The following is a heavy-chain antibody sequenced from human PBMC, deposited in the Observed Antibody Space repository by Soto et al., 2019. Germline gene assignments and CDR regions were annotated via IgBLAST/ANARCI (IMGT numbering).Heavy chain of an antibody. V-gene: IGHV3-23*01. D-gene: IGHD3-3*01. Sequence: GGSLRLSCAASGFTFNNYAMSWVRQAPGKGLEWVSSISGSGDTKYYADSVKGRFGIFRDNSRNMVFLQLNSLRAGGTALFFLAKNNFFGSGKKEFWGQGTPGTVSS. J-gene: IGHJ4*02. CDR2: ISGSGDTK. CDR1: GFTFNNYA. CDR3: AKNNFFGSGKKEF.